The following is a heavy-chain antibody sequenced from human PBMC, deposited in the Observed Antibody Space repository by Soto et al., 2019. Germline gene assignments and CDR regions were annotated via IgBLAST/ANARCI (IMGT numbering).Heavy chain of an antibody. CDR1: GYTFTSYD. D-gene: IGHD2-2*01. CDR3: ASLVYCSSTSQRCYYYYMDV. V-gene: IGHV1-8*01. CDR2: MNPNSGDT. J-gene: IGHJ6*03. Sequence: QVQLVQSGAEVKKPGASVKVSCKASGYTFTSYDINWVRQATGQGLEWMGWMNPNSGDTGYAQKFQGRVTMTRNTSNSKAYMELSSLRSEDTAVYYCASLVYCSSTSQRCYYYYMDVWGKGTTVTFSS.